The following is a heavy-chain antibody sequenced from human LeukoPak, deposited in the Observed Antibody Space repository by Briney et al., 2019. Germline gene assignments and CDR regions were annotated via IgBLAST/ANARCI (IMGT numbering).Heavy chain of an antibody. CDR3: ARDRRFLEYYYYYMDV. CDR2: INPNSGGT. Sequence: ASVKVSCKASGYTFTGYYMHWVRQAPGQGLEWMGWINPNSGGTNYAQKFQGRVTMTRDTSISTAYMEVSRLRSDDTAVYYCARDRRFLEYYYYYMDVWGKGTTVTVSS. CDR1: GYTFTGYY. D-gene: IGHD3-3*01. J-gene: IGHJ6*03. V-gene: IGHV1-2*02.